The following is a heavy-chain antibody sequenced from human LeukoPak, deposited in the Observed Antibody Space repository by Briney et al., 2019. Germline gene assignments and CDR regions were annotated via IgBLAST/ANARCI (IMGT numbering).Heavy chain of an antibody. V-gene: IGHV4-59*12. CDR1: GGSISSYY. Sequence: SETLSLTCTVSGGSISSYYWSWIRQPPGKGLEWIGYIYYSGGTNYNPSLKSRVTISVDTSKNQFSLSLNSVTAADAAVYYCVRVKGGSISDSWGQGTLVTVSS. CDR2: IYYSGGT. CDR3: VRVKGGSISDS. D-gene: IGHD1-26*01. J-gene: IGHJ4*02.